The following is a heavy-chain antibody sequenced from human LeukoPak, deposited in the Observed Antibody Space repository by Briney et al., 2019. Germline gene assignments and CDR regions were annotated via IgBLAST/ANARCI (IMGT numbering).Heavy chain of an antibody. J-gene: IGHJ4*02. V-gene: IGHV3-23*01. Sequence: PGGSLRLSCAASGFTFSSYGMSWVRQAPGKGLEWVSATSGSGDNTYYADSVKGRFTISRDNSKKMLYLHMKSLRAEDTAVCYCAKFGDILTGYPYYFDYWGQGSLVTVSS. CDR3: AKFGDILTGYPYYFDY. CDR1: GFTFSSYG. D-gene: IGHD3-9*01. CDR2: TSGSGDNT.